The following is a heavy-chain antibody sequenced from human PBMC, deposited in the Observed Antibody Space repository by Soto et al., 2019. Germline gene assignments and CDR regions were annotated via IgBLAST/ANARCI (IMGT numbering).Heavy chain of an antibody. CDR3: ARDGPYYYASRMAV. D-gene: IGHD3-10*01. Sequence: EVQLVESGGGLVQPGGSLRLSCAASGIPVSSNYMTWVRQAPGKGLEWVSVLHSGGDTYYANSVKGRFTISRHDSTNTLFLQMNSLPAEDTAVYYCARDGPYYYASRMAVWGQGTTVTVSS. J-gene: IGHJ6*02. V-gene: IGHV3-53*04. CDR1: GIPVSSNY. CDR2: LHSGGDT.